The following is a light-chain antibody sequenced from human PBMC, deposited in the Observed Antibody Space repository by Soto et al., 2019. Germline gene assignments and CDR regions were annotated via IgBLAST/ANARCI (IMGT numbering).Light chain of an antibody. Sequence: QSALTQPAPVSGSPGQSITISCTGTSNDVGSYNLVSWYQHHPGKAPKLMIFEGSKRPSGVSNRFSGSKSGNTASLTISGLQAEDEADFYCCSYAGSNYYVFGTGTKLTVL. J-gene: IGLJ1*01. CDR2: EGS. CDR3: CSYAGSNYYV. CDR1: SNDVGSYNL. V-gene: IGLV2-23*01.